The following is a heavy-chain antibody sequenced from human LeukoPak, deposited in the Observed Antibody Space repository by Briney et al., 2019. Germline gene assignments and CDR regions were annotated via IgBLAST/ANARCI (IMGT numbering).Heavy chain of an antibody. CDR3: PRGLGLASADS. V-gene: IGHV4-34*01. Sequence: TSEILSLTCAVYSPSFTVYYLSWTRQPPEKLLEWNGEINHSGTTNYNPSPKTRSTIPVDTSKNQFSLKLSSVTAADTAVYYCPRGLGLASADSWGQGNPVTVSS. D-gene: IGHD1-26*01. J-gene: IGHJ4*02. CDR2: INHSGTT. CDR1: SPSFTVYY.